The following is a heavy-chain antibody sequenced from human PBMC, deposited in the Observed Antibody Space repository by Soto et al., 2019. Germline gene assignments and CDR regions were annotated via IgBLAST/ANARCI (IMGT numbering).Heavy chain of an antibody. Sequence: EMQLLESGGGLVQPGGSLRLSCAAAGFTMSTYSVTWVRQAPGKGLEWVSGISVTPGITFYADSVKGRFTISRDSSNNEVYLQMNRRRAEDTAMYFCSKWSGDGDLWGQGTLVTVSS. V-gene: IGHV3-23*01. CDR3: SKWSGDGDL. CDR1: GFTMSTYS. CDR2: ISVTPGIT. J-gene: IGHJ4*02. D-gene: IGHD2-15*01.